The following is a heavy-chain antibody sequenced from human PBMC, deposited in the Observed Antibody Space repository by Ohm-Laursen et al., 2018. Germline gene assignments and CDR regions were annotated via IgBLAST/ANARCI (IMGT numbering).Heavy chain of an antibody. Sequence: SSVKVSCKASGYTFTSYYMHWVRQAPGQGLEWMGIINSSSGSTRYAQKLQGRVTMTRDTSTSTVYMELSSLRSEDTAVYYCARGRLSGTRRALDIWGQGTMVTVSS. CDR1: GYTFTSYY. D-gene: IGHD1-7*01. CDR2: INSSSGST. J-gene: IGHJ3*02. V-gene: IGHV1-46*04. CDR3: ARGRLSGTRRALDI.